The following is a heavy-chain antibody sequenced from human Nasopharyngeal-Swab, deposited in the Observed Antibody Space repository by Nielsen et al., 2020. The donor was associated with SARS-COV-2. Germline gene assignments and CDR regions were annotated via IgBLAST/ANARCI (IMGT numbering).Heavy chain of an antibody. CDR2: TYYRSKWYN. J-gene: IGHJ6*03. CDR1: GDSVSSSSAA. Sequence: SQTLSLTCAISGDSVSSSSAAWNWIRQSPSRGLEWLGRTYYRSKWYNDYAVSVKSRITINPDTSKNQFSLHLNSVTPEDAAVYYCAGARGGDGDYYYYYYTDVWGKGTTVTVSS. D-gene: IGHD4-17*01. V-gene: IGHV6-1*01. CDR3: AGARGGDGDYYYYYYTDV.